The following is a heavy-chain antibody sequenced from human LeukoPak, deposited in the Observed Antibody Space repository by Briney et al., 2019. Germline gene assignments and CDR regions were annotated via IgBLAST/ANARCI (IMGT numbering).Heavy chain of an antibody. CDR1: GDSISSDGFY. Sequence: SQTLSLTCTVSGDSISSDGFYWTWIRQHPGKGLESIGYIYHSGSTYYNPSLKSRVTISVDTSKNQFSLKLSSVTAADTAVYYCAREGLDITMVRGVIHSYYMDVWGKGTTVTVSS. V-gene: IGHV4-31*03. J-gene: IGHJ6*03. CDR3: AREGLDITMVRGVIHSYYMDV. D-gene: IGHD3-10*01. CDR2: IYHSGST.